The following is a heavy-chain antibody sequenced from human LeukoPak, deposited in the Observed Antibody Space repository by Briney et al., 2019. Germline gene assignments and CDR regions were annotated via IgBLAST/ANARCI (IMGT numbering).Heavy chain of an antibody. Sequence: SETLSLTCTVSGGSINNYCWSWIRQSPGKGLEWIGYIYYSGSTNYNPSLKSRVTISVDTSKNQFSLKLSSVTAADTAVYYCARGSGYGYYYYMDVWGKGTTVTISS. J-gene: IGHJ6*03. CDR3: ARGSGYGYYYYMDV. CDR1: GGSINNYC. V-gene: IGHV4-59*01. D-gene: IGHD5-12*01. CDR2: IYYSGST.